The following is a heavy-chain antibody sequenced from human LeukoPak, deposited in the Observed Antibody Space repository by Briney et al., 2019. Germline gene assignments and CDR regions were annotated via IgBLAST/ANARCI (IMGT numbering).Heavy chain of an antibody. J-gene: IGHJ4*02. CDR2: IYPGDSDT. CDR1: GYIFTTYW. V-gene: IGHV5-51*01. Sequence: GESLKISCQGSGYIFTTYWIGWVRQTPGKGLEWMGIIYPGDSDTRYSPSFQGQVTFSADKSISTAYLQCNSLKASDTAMYYCARLKGGSGAPFDYWGQGTLVTVSS. CDR3: ARLKGGSGAPFDY. D-gene: IGHD1-26*01.